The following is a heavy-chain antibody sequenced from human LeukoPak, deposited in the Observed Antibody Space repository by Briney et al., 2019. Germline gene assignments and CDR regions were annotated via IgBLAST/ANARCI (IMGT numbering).Heavy chain of an antibody. V-gene: IGHV3-30*02. J-gene: IGHJ4*02. D-gene: IGHD2-15*01. CDR2: IRYDGSNK. CDR3: AKEERWQARDYFDY. Sequence: GGSLRLSCAASGFTFSSYGMHWVRQAPGKGLEWVAFIRYDGSNKYYADSVKGRFTISRDNSKNTLYLQMNSLRAEDTAVYYCAKEERWQARDYFDYWGQGTLVTVSS. CDR1: GFTFSSYG.